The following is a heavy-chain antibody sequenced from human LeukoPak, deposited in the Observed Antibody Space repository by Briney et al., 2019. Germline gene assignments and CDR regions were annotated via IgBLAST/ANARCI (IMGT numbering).Heavy chain of an antibody. CDR3: ARVFYDGNFGYFQH. V-gene: IGHV4-61*02. J-gene: IGHJ1*01. D-gene: IGHD4-23*01. CDR1: GGSISSGSYF. CDR2: TYTSGST. Sequence: SQTLSLTCTVSGGSISSGSYFWSWIRQPAGKGLEYIGRIYTYTSGSTNYNPSLKSRVTISVDTSKNQFSLKLSSVTAADTAVYYCARVFYDGNFGYFQHWGQGTLVTVSS.